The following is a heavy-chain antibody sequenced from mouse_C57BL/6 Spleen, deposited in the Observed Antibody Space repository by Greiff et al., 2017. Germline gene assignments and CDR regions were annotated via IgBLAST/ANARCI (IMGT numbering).Heavy chain of an antibody. J-gene: IGHJ4*01. V-gene: IGHV1-64*01. CDR2: IHPNSGST. D-gene: IGHD2-4*01. Sequence: QVQLQQSGAELVKPGASVKLSCKASGYTFTSYWMHWVKQRPGQGLEWIGMIHPNSGSTNYNEKFKSKATLTVDKSSSTAYMQLSSLTSEDSAVYYCARGDYDLLAMDYWGQGTSVTVSS. CDR3: ARGDYDLLAMDY. CDR1: GYTFTSYW.